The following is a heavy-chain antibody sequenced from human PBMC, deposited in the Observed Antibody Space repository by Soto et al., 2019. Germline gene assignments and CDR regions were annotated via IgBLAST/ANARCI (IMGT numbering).Heavy chain of an antibody. J-gene: IGHJ5*02. D-gene: IGHD6-13*01. CDR3: ARDHADSSSWYNWFDP. CDR1: GDSVSSNSAA. V-gene: IGHV6-1*01. CDR2: TYYRSKWYN. Sequence: SQTLSLTCAISGDSVSSNSAAWNWIRQSPSRGLEWLGRTYYRSKWYNDYAVSVKSRITINPDTSKNQFSLQLNSVTPEDAAVYYCARDHADSSSWYNWFDPWGQGTLVTVSS.